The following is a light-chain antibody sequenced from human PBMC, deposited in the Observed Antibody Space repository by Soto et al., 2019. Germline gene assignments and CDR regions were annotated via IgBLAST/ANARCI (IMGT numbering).Light chain of an antibody. CDR3: LLSYSGLRV. CDR2: ETT. J-gene: IGLJ2*01. CDR1: TGAVTSGHY. V-gene: IGLV7-46*01. Sequence: QAVVTQEPSLTVSPGGTVTLTCGCSTGAVTSGHYPYWFQQKPGQAPRTLIYETTNRHSWAPARFSGSLLGGKAALTLSGAQAEDEADYLCLLSYSGLRVFGGGTKLTVL.